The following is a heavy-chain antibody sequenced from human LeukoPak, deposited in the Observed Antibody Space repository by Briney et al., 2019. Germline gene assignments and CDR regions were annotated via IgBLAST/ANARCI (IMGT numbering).Heavy chain of an antibody. CDR3: AREREQWHAFDI. V-gene: IGHV3-20*04. D-gene: IGHD6-19*01. Sequence: GGSLRLSCAASGFTFDDYGMSWVRQAPGKGLEWVSGINWNGGSTGYADSVKGRFTISRDNAKNSLYLQMNSLRAEDTAVYFCAREREQWHAFDIWGQGTMVTVSS. J-gene: IGHJ3*02. CDR2: INWNGGST. CDR1: GFTFDDYG.